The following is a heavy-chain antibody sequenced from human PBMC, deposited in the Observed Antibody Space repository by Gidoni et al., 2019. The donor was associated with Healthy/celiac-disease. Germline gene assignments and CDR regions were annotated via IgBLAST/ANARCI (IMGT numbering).Heavy chain of an antibody. Sequence: VQLQESGPGLVKPSGTLSLTCAVSGGSISSSNWWSWVRQPPGKGLEWIGEIYHSGSTNYNPSLKSLVTISVDKSKNQFSLKLSSVTDADTAVYYCARSPPECSSTSCYGIVWGQGTTVSVSS. J-gene: IGHJ6*02. D-gene: IGHD2-2*01. CDR1: GGSISSSNW. CDR3: ARSPPECSSTSCYGIV. V-gene: IGHV4-4*02. CDR2: IYHSGST.